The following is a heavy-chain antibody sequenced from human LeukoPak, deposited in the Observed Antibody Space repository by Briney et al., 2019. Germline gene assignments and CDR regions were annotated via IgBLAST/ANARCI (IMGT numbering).Heavy chain of an antibody. CDR3: LMYTNGWN. D-gene: IGHD6-19*01. Sequence: GGSLRLSCAVSGSTISGNYMHWIRQAPGKGLVWVSRISSDGTSTTYADSVKGRFTISRDNAKNMLYLQMNSLRAEDTAMYYCLMYTNGWNWGQGALVTVSS. J-gene: IGHJ4*02. V-gene: IGHV3-74*01. CDR2: ISSDGTST. CDR1: GSTISGNY.